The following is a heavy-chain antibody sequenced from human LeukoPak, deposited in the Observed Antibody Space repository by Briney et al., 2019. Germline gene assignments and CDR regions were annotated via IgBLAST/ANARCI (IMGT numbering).Heavy chain of an antibody. J-gene: IGHJ4*02. D-gene: IGHD1-26*01. CDR3: ARESLGASRFDS. Sequence: GGSLRLSCAASGFTFAGYAMTWVRQAPGKGLEWVSLISGSGGSTYYADVVKGRFTISRDNSKNTLYLQMNSLRAGDTALYFCARESLGASRFDSWGQGTLVTVSS. CDR1: GFTFAGYA. CDR2: ISGSGGST. V-gene: IGHV3-23*01.